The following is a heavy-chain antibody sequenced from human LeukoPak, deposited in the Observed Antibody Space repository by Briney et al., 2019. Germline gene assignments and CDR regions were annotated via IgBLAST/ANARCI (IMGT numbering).Heavy chain of an antibody. CDR2: VNPSSGNT. CDR1: GYTFTSSN. CDR3: ARGLDVERSSAWSWGPKKFYYNVMDV. V-gene: IGHV1-8*01. Sequence: GASVKVSCKVSGYTFTSSNINWVRQAPGQGLEWMGWVNPSSGNTAYAQRFQGRVTMTRDTSTNTAFLQLTSLRSEDTAVYYCARGLDVERSSAWSWGPKKFYYNVMDVWGQGTTVTVSS. D-gene: IGHD3-9*01. J-gene: IGHJ6*02.